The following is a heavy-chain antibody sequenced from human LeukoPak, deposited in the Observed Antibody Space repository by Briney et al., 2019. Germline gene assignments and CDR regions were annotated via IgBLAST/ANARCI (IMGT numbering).Heavy chain of an antibody. V-gene: IGHV4-39*07. CDR3: ARSVEGAKDY. CDR2: IFYSGNT. CDR1: GGSINSGGYN. Sequence: SETLSLTCTVSGGSINSGGYNWGWIRQPPGKGLEWIGSIFYSGNTYYSPSLKSRVTISVDTSKNQFSLKLTSVTAADTAVYYCARSVEGAKDYWGQGTLVTVSS. J-gene: IGHJ4*02. D-gene: IGHD1-26*01.